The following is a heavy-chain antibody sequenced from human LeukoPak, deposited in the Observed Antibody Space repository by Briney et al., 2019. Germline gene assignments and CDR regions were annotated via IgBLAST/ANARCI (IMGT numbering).Heavy chain of an antibody. CDR3: ARAVYGSGSSYFDY. D-gene: IGHD3-10*01. CDR2: IYTSGST. Sequence: SETLSLTCTVSGGSISSGSYYWSWIRQPAGKGLEWIGRIYTSGSTNYNPSLKSRVTISVDTSKNQFSLKLSSVTAADTAVYYCARAVYGSGSSYFDYWGQGTLVTVSS. V-gene: IGHV4-61*02. J-gene: IGHJ4*02. CDR1: GGSISSGSYY.